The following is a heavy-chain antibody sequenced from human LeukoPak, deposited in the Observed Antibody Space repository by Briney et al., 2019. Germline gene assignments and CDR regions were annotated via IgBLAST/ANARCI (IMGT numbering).Heavy chain of an antibody. V-gene: IGHV3-23*01. CDR3: AKSGVRDYVWGSYSYTDY. CDR1: GFTFSSYA. Sequence: GGSLRLSCAASGFTFSSYAMSWVRQAPGKGLEWVSAISGSGGSTYYADSVKGRFTISRDNSKNTLYLQMNSLRAEDTAVYYCAKSGVRDYVWGSYSYTDYWGQGTLVTVSS. CDR2: ISGSGGST. D-gene: IGHD3-16*01. J-gene: IGHJ4*02.